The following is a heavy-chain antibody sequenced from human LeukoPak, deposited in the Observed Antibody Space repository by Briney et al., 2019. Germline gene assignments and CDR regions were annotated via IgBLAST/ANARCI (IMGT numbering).Heavy chain of an antibody. CDR3: AREPLV. CDR1: GGSFSGYY. Sequence: PSETLSLTCAVYGGSFSGYYWSWFRQAPGKGLEWVAVISYDGSNKYFADSVRGRFTISRDNSKNTLYLQMNSLRVEDTAVYYCAREPLVWGQGTLVTVSS. V-gene: IGHV3-30-3*01. D-gene: IGHD6-6*01. J-gene: IGHJ4*02. CDR2: ISYDGSNK.